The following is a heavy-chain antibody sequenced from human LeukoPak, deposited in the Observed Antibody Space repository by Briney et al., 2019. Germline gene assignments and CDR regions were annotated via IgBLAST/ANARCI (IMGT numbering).Heavy chain of an antibody. V-gene: IGHV3-48*03. CDR3: AELGITMIGGV. CDR2: ISSSGSTI. CDR1: GFTFSSYE. D-gene: IGHD3-10*02. Sequence: GGSLRLFCAASGFTFSSYEMNWVRQAPGKGLEWVSYISSSGSTIYYADSVKGRFTTSRDNAKNSLYLQMNSLRAEDTAVYYCAELGITMIGGVWGKGTTVTISS. J-gene: IGHJ6*04.